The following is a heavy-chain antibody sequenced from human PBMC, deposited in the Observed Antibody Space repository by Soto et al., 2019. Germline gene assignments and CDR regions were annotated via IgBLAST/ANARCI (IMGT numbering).Heavy chain of an antibody. J-gene: IGHJ4*02. D-gene: IGHD2-2*01. V-gene: IGHV3-21*01. CDR2: ISSSSSHI. CDR1: GFTFDDYA. CDR3: ATRYCTSANCYSFDY. Sequence: PGGSLRLSCAASGFTFDDYAMHWVRQAPGRGLEWVSSISSSSSHIFYADSVKGRLTISRDNAKKSLYLQMNSLRAEDTAVYYCATRYCTSANCYSFDYWGQGVLVTVSS.